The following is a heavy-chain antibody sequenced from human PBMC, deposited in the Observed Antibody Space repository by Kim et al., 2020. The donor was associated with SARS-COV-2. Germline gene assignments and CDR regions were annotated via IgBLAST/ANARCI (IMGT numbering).Heavy chain of an antibody. CDR2: ISYDGSNK. D-gene: IGHD1-1*01. J-gene: IGHJ6*03. V-gene: IGHV3-30*18. CDR3: AKGSSTYDYYYYYMDV. CDR1: GFTFSSYG. Sequence: GGSLRLSCAASGFTFSSYGMHWVRQAPGKGLEWVAVISYDGSNKYYADSVKGRFTISRDNSKNTLYLQMNSLRAEDTAVYYCAKGSSTYDYYYYYMDVWGKGTTVTVSS.